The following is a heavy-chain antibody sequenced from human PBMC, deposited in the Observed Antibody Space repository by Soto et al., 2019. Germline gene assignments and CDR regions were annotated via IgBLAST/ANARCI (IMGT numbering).Heavy chain of an antibody. CDR2: ISYDGSNK. CDR1: GFTFSSYA. V-gene: IGHV3-30*04. Sequence: GGSLRLSCAASGFTFSSYAMHWVRQAPGKGLEWVAVISYDGSNKYYADSVKGRFTISRDNSKNTLYLQMNSLRAEDTAVYYRARDRVFDYWGQGTLVTVSS. CDR3: ARDRVFDY. J-gene: IGHJ4*02. D-gene: IGHD6-13*01.